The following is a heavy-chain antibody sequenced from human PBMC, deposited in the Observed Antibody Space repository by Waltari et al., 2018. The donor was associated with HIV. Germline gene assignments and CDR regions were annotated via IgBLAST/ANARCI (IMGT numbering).Heavy chain of an antibody. CDR1: GFTFTTDW. CDR2: INLNGIEK. Sequence: EVQLVESGGDLVQPGGSLRLSCAVSGFTFTTDWMSWVRQAPGKGRELVANINLNGIEKYYVDSVKGRFTISRDNAKNSLFLQMNSLRAEDTGIYYCARGWADYWGQGTLVTVSS. J-gene: IGHJ4*02. CDR3: ARGWADY. V-gene: IGHV3-7*01.